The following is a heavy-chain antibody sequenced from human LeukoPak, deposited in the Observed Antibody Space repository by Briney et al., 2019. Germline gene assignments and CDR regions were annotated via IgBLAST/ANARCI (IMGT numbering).Heavy chain of an antibody. D-gene: IGHD6-13*01. CDR3: ASGYSSSWATFDY. Sequence: GGSLRLSCAASGFTFSSYWMTWVRQAPGKGLEWVANIKPDGSEKYYVDSVKGRFTISRDNAKNSLYLQMNSLRAGDTAVYYCASGYSSSWATFDYWGQGTLVTVSS. CDR2: IKPDGSEK. CDR1: GFTFSSYW. V-gene: IGHV3-7*01. J-gene: IGHJ4*02.